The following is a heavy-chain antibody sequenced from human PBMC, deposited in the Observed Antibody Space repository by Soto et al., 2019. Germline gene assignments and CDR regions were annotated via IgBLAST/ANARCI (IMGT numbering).Heavy chain of an antibody. J-gene: IGHJ6*02. CDR1: RFNFSNYA. D-gene: IGHD2-15*01. Sequence: EVQLLESGGDLVQPGGSLRLSCAASRFNFSNYAMTWVRRAPGKGLEWVSAISSNGGITYYMDPGKGRFTISRDNSKNTVYLQMNSLRAEDTAVYYCAKAVGCSGSTCFPSWGYYFYAMDVWGQGTTVTVSS. CDR3: AKAVGCSGSTCFPSWGYYFYAMDV. V-gene: IGHV3-23*01. CDR2: ISSNGGIT.